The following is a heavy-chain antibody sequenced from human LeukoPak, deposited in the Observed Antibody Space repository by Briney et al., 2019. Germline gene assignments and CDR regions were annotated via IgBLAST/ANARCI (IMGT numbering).Heavy chain of an antibody. CDR3: TRHGGRDYYDSSEDAFDI. Sequence: GGSLRLSCAASGFTFSGSAMHWVRQASGKGLEWVGRIRSKAHSYATAYAASVKGRFTISRDDSKNTAYLQMNSLKTEDTAVYYCTRHGGRDYYDSSEDAFDIWGQGTMVIASS. CDR2: IRSKAHSYAT. V-gene: IGHV3-73*01. CDR1: GFTFSGSA. D-gene: IGHD3-22*01. J-gene: IGHJ3*02.